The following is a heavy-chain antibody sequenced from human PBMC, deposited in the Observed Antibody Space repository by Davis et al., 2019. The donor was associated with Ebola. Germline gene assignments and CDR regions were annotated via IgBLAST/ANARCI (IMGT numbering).Heavy chain of an antibody. V-gene: IGHV4-59*01. CDR1: GGSISSYY. CDR2: IYYSGST. D-gene: IGHD1-20*01. J-gene: IGHJ6*02. Sequence: SETLSLTCTVSGGSISSYYWSWIRQPPGKGLEWIGYIYYSGSTNYNPSLKSRVPISVDTSKNQFSLKLSSVTAADTAVYFCARDTITGTMYFSYGVDVWGQGTTVTVSS. CDR3: ARDTITGTMYFSYGVDV.